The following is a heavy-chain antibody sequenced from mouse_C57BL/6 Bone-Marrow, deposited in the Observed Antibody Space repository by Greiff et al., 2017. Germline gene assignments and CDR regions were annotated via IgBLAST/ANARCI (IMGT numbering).Heavy chain of an antibody. J-gene: IGHJ2*01. CDR1: GYTFTSYW. CDR2: IHPNSGST. V-gene: IGHV1-64*01. CDR3: AWGIYYDDDGGYFDY. Sequence: QVQLQQPGAELVKPGASVKLSCKASGYTFTSYWMHWVKQRPGQGLEWIGMIHPNSGSTNYNEKFKSKATLTVDKSSSTAYMQLSSLTSEDSAVYYCAWGIYYDDDGGYFDYWGQGTTLTVSS. D-gene: IGHD2-4*01.